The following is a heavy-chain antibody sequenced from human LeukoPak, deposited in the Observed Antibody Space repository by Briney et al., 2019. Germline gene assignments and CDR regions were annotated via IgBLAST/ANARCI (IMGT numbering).Heavy chain of an antibody. Sequence: GGSLRLSCAASGFIFTDYGMHWVRQAPGKGLEWLTFIRYDGSDKYYADSVKGRFTISRDNSKNTLYVQMNSLRAEDTAVYYCAKDGYCSGGSCYVGPFDYWGQGTLVTVSS. CDR3: AKDGYCSGGSCYVGPFDY. CDR2: IRYDGSDK. CDR1: GFIFTDYG. J-gene: IGHJ4*02. V-gene: IGHV3-30*02. D-gene: IGHD2-15*01.